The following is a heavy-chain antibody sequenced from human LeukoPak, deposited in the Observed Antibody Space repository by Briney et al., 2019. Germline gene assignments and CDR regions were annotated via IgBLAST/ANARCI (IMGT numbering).Heavy chain of an antibody. J-gene: IGHJ4*02. CDR2: INHSGST. V-gene: IGHV4-34*01. CDR3: ARGLVMGFTDY. D-gene: IGHD3-22*01. Sequence: SETLSLTCAAYGGSFSGYYWSWIRQPPGNGLEWIGEINHSGSTNYNPSLKSRVTISVDTSKNQFSLKLSSVTAADTAVYYCARGLVMGFTDYWGQGTLVTVSS. CDR1: GGSFSGYY.